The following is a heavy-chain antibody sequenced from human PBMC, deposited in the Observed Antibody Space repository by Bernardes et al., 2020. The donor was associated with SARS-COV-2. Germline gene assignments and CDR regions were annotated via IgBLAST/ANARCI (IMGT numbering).Heavy chain of an antibody. J-gene: IGHJ4*02. CDR3: AKGSDSSGYYYGGVDY. V-gene: IGHV3-23*01. CDR1: GFTFSSYA. Sequence: GGSLRLSCAASGFTFSSYAMSWVRQAPGKGLEWVSAISGSGGSTYYADSVKGRFTISRDNSKNTLYLQMNSLRAEDTAVYYCAKGSDSSGYYYGGVDYWGQGTLVTVSS. D-gene: IGHD3-22*01. CDR2: ISGSGGST.